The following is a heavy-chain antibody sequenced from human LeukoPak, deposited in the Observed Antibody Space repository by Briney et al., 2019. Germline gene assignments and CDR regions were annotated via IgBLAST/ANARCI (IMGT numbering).Heavy chain of an antibody. Sequence: ASVKVSCKASGYTFTGYYMHWVRQAPGQGLEWMGWINPNSGGTNYAQKFQGRVTMTRDTSISTAYMELSRLRSDDTAVYYCARVPSNYDFWSGYYMDAFDIWGQGTMVTVSS. CDR2: INPNSGGT. CDR3: ARVPSNYDFWSGYYMDAFDI. CDR1: GYTFTGYY. V-gene: IGHV1-2*02. J-gene: IGHJ3*02. D-gene: IGHD3-3*01.